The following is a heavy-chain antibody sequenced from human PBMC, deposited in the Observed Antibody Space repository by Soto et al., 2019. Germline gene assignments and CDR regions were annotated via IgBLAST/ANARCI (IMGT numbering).Heavy chain of an antibody. V-gene: IGHV3-30-3*01. CDR2: ISYDGSNK. J-gene: IGHJ5*02. CDR3: ARAAGGYCSSTSCYSHWFDP. CDR1: GVTFSSYA. Sequence: SLRLSCAASGVTFSSYAMHWVRQAPGKGLEWVAVISYDGSNKYYADSVKGRFTISRHNSKNTLYLQMNRPRAEATAVYYCARAAGGYCSSTSCYSHWFDPWGKGTLVTAPQ. D-gene: IGHD2-2*02.